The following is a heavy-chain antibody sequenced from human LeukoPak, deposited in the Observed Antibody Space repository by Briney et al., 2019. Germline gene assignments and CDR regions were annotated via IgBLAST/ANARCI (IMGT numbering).Heavy chain of an antibody. CDR2: ISGSGGGT. Sequence: GGSLRLSCAASGFTFSSYAMSWVRQAPGKGLEWVSSISGSGGGTYYTDSVQGRFTMSRDNSKNTLSLQMNSLRAEDTALYYCAKDKLGAGGQSDYWGQGTLVTVSS. J-gene: IGHJ4*02. D-gene: IGHD6-13*01. V-gene: IGHV3-23*01. CDR1: GFTFSSYA. CDR3: AKDKLGAGGQSDY.